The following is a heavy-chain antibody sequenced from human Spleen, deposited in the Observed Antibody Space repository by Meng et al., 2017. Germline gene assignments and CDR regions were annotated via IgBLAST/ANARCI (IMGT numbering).Heavy chain of an antibody. CDR3: AKDRAAVAYDAFDI. J-gene: IGHJ3*02. CDR1: GFTFDDYA. Sequence: SLKISCAASGFTFDDYAMHWVRQAPGKGLEWVSGISWNSGSIGYADSVKGRFTISRDNAKNSLYLQMNSLRAEDMALYYCAKDRAAVAYDAFDIWGQGRMVNVAS. CDR2: ISWNSGSI. D-gene: IGHD6-19*01. V-gene: IGHV3-9*03.